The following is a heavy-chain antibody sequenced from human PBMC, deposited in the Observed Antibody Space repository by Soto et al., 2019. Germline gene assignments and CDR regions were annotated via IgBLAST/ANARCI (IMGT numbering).Heavy chain of an antibody. D-gene: IGHD3-3*01. CDR3: ARSLWSGYSSYYYGMDV. J-gene: IGHJ6*02. V-gene: IGHV4-4*02. Sequence: SETLSLTCAVSGGSFSSTNWWSWVRRPPGQGLEWIGEIYHDGSTNYNPSLKSGVTISVDESKIQFSLNVSSVTAADTAVYYCARSLWSGYSSYYYGMDVWSQGTTVTVSS. CDR1: GGSFSSTNW. CDR2: IYHDGST.